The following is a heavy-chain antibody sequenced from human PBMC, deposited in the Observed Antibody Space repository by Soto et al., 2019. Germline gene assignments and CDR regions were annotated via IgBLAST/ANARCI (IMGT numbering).Heavy chain of an antibody. CDR3: AKTPPHLLVFDY. CDR2: ISYDGSNK. Sequence: GGSLRLSCAASGFTFSSYGMHWVRQAPGKGLEWVAVISYDGSNKYYADSVKGRFTISRDNSKNTLYLQMNSLRAEDTAVYYCAKTPPHLLVFDYWGQGTLVTVSS. CDR1: GFTFSSYG. J-gene: IGHJ4*02. D-gene: IGHD2-15*01. V-gene: IGHV3-30*18.